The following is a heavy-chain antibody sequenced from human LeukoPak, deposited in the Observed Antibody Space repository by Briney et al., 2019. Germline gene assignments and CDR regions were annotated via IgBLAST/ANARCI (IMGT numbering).Heavy chain of an antibody. Sequence: GESLKISCKGSGSSFTSYWIGWVRQMSGKGLEWMGIIYPGDSDTRYSPSFQGQVTISADKSISTAYLQWSSLKASDTAMYYCAAAGPLGYCSSTSCPDDAFDIWGQGTMVTVSS. CDR1: GSSFTSYW. CDR3: AAAGPLGYCSSTSCPDDAFDI. J-gene: IGHJ3*02. V-gene: IGHV5-51*01. CDR2: IYPGDSDT. D-gene: IGHD2-2*01.